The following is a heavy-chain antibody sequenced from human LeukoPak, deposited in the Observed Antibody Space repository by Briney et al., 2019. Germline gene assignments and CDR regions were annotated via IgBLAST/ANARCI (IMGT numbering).Heavy chain of an antibody. Sequence: QAGGSLRLSCAASGFTFSSYAMSWVRQAPGKGLEWVSGISGSGGSTYYADSVKGRFTISKDNSKNTLYLQMNSLRAEDTAVYYCAKAVDVWGSYRPYYFDYWGQGTLVTVSS. CDR2: ISGSGGST. V-gene: IGHV3-23*01. CDR1: GFTFSSYA. D-gene: IGHD3-16*02. CDR3: AKAVDVWGSYRPYYFDY. J-gene: IGHJ4*02.